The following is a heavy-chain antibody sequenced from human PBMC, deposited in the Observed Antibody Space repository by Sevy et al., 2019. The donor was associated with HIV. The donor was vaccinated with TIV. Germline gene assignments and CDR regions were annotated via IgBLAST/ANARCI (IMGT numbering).Heavy chain of an antibody. Sequence: GESLKISCAASGFIFSSYSMNWVRQAPGKGLEWISYISTGSTTIYYADSVKGRFTVSRDNARSSLFLQTNSLRDEDTAVYYCAIDPRDGGDYWGQGTLVTVSS. D-gene: IGHD3-16*01. CDR1: GFIFSSYS. V-gene: IGHV3-48*02. CDR3: AIDPRDGGDY. CDR2: ISTGSTTI. J-gene: IGHJ4*02.